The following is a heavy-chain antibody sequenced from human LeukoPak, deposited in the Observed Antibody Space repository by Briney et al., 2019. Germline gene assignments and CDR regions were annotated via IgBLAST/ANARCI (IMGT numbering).Heavy chain of an antibody. J-gene: IGHJ6*02. Sequence: GGSLRLSCAASGFTFSSYGMHRVRQAPGEGLEWVAVISYDGSNKYYADSVKGRFTISRDNSKNTLYLQMNSLRAEDTAVYYCAKDRRFESYSTYYYGLDVWGQGTTVTVSS. CDR2: ISYDGSNK. CDR3: AKDRRFESYSTYYYGLDV. CDR1: GFTFSSYG. D-gene: IGHD1-26*01. V-gene: IGHV3-30*18.